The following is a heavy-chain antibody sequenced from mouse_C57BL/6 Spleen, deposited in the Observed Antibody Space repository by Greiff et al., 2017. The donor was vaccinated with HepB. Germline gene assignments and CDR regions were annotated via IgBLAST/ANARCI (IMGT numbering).Heavy chain of an antibody. J-gene: IGHJ2*01. V-gene: IGHV1-64*01. D-gene: IGHD2-4*01. Sequence: QVQLQQPGAELVKPGASVKLSCKASGYTFTSYWMHWVKQRPGQGLEWIGMIHPNSGSTNYNEKFKSKATLTVDTSSSTAYMQLSSLTSEDSAVYYGAHSDDYEKGEYFDYWGQGTTLTVSS. CDR2: IHPNSGST. CDR3: AHSDDYEKGEYFDY. CDR1: GYTFTSYW.